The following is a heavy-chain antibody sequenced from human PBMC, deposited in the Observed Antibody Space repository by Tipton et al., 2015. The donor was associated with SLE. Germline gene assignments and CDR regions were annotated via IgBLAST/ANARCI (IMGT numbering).Heavy chain of an antibody. CDR1: GGSISSYY. V-gene: IGHV4-59*12. D-gene: IGHD2-2*01. Sequence: TLSLTCTVSGGSISSYYWSWIRQPPGKGLEWIGYIYYSGSTNYNPSLKSRVTISVDTSKNQFSLKLSSVTAADTAVYYCARDRGYCSSTSCYYFDYWGQGTLVTASS. CDR2: IYYSGST. J-gene: IGHJ4*02. CDR3: ARDRGYCSSTSCYYFDY.